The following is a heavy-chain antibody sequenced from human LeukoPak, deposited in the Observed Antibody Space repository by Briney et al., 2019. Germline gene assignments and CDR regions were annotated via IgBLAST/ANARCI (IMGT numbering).Heavy chain of an antibody. J-gene: IGHJ4*02. CDR3: ARDQWGNDYGDEYYFDY. V-gene: IGHV3-30*04. Sequence: GGSLRLSCAASGFTSSSYAMHWVRQAPGKGLEWVAVISYDGSNKYYADSVKGRFTISRDNSKNTLYLQMNSLRAEDTAVYYCARDQWGNDYGDEYYFDYWGQGTLVTVSS. D-gene: IGHD4-17*01. CDR1: GFTSSSYA. CDR2: ISYDGSNK.